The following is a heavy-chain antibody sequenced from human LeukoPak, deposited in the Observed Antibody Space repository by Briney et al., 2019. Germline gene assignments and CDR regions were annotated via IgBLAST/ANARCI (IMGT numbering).Heavy chain of an antibody. Sequence: ASVKVSCKASGDTFTSYNINWVRQAPGQGLEWRGWISPYNGNTRYAQKFQGRVAMTTDTSTTTAYMELRGLRFNDTAVYYCARAGPGSGWYFDYWGQGTLVTVSS. CDR3: ARAGPGSGWYFDY. D-gene: IGHD6-19*01. CDR2: ISPYNGNT. CDR1: GDTFTSYN. V-gene: IGHV1-18*01. J-gene: IGHJ4*02.